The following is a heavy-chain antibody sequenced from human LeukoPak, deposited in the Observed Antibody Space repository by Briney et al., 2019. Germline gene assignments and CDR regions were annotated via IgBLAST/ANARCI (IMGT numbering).Heavy chain of an antibody. V-gene: IGHV3-21*04. Sequence: GGSLRLSCAASGFTLSSYSMNWVRQAPGKGLEWVSCISSSSLYTYYADSVKGRFTISRDNPKNSLYLQMNSLRAEDTAVYYCAKRVGWNQHGGIDYWGQGTLVTVSS. D-gene: IGHD1-1*01. CDR3: AKRVGWNQHGGIDY. J-gene: IGHJ4*02. CDR2: ISSSSLYT. CDR1: GFTLSSYS.